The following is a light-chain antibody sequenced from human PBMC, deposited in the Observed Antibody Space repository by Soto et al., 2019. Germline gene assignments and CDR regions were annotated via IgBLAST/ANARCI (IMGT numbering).Light chain of an antibody. CDR3: LLSYNGNYV. J-gene: IGLJ1*01. CDR2: DTT. CDR1: TGAVTNGHY. Sequence: QAVVTQEPSLTVSPGWTVTLTCGSSTGAVTNGHYPYWFQQKPGQAPRTLIYDTTNRHSWTPARFSGSLLGGKAALTLSGEQPEDGAEYYCLLSYNGNYVFGTGTKVTV. V-gene: IGLV7-46*01.